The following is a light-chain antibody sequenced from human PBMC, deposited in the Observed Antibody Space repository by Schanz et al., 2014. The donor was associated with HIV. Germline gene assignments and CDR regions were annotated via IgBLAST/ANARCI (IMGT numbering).Light chain of an antibody. CDR2: EVN. CDR1: SSDVGGYNH. Sequence: QSALTQPASVSGSPGQSVTISCTGTSSDVGGYNHVSWYQQHPGKAPKLLISEVNKRPSGVPDRFSGSKSGNTASLTVSGLQAEDEADYYCAGWDDSLNVWVFGGGTKLTVL. V-gene: IGLV2-8*01. J-gene: IGLJ3*02. CDR3: AGWDDSLNVWV.